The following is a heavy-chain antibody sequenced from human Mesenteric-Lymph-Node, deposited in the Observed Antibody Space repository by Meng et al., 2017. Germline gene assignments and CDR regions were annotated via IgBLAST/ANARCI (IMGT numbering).Heavy chain of an antibody. D-gene: IGHD3-10*01. CDR1: GFTFSDDY. J-gene: IGHJ4*02. CDR2: IQPGYDK. Sequence: GESLKISCATSGFTFSDDYMDWVRQAPGKGLEWVAIIQPGYDKYYGNSVKGRFTISRDNSKNTVYLEMNSLRAEDTAVYYCAKEGGARGSPLFDFWGQGTLVTVSS. CDR3: AKEGGARGSPLFDF. V-gene: IGHV3-30*02.